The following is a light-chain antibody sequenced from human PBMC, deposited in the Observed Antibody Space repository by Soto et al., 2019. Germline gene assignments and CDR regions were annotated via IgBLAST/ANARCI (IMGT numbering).Light chain of an antibody. V-gene: IGKV3-15*01. CDR1: QSISSN. J-gene: IGKJ1*01. CDR2: GTS. Sequence: EIVMTQSPATLSVSPGERATLSCSASQSISSNLAWYQQKPGQAPRLLIYGTSTRATGIPARFSGSGSGTEFTLTISSLQSEDFAVYHCQQYNKWPPTFGQGTKVDIK. CDR3: QQYNKWPPT.